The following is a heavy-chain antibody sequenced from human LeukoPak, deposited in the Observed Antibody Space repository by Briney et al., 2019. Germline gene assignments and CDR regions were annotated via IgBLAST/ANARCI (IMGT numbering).Heavy chain of an antibody. Sequence: SVKVSCKAAGGTFSSYAISWVRQAPGQGLEWMGGIIPIFGTANYAQKFQGRVTITADESTSTAYMELSSLRSEDTAVYYCARIPRGYSGYDGNYYMDVWGKGTTVTVSS. CDR1: GGTFSSYA. D-gene: IGHD5-12*01. CDR2: IIPIFGTA. CDR3: ARIPRGYSGYDGNYYMDV. J-gene: IGHJ6*03. V-gene: IGHV1-69*01.